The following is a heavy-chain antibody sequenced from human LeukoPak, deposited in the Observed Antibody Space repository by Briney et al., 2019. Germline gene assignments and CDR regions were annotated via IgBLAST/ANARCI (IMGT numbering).Heavy chain of an antibody. Sequence: PGRSLRFSCAASGFTFDDYAMHWVRQAPGKGLEWVSGISWNSGSIGYADSVKGRFTISRDNAKNSLYLQMNSLRAEDTALYYCARTDYDILTGFYYFDYWGQGTLVTVSS. J-gene: IGHJ4*02. CDR3: ARTDYDILTGFYYFDY. D-gene: IGHD3-9*01. CDR2: ISWNSGSI. CDR1: GFTFDDYA. V-gene: IGHV3-9*01.